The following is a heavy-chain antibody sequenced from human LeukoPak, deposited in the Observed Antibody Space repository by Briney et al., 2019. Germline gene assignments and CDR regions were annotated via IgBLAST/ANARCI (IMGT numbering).Heavy chain of an antibody. CDR2: IGTVGDT. V-gene: IGHV3-13*04. CDR1: GFTFRGYD. CDR3: ARETGDVLLGAFDI. Sequence: GGSLRLSCAASGFTFRGYDSHWVRQATGRGLEWVSAIGTVGDTHYLDSVKGRFTISRENAKNSLYLQMNSLRAGDTAVYYCARETGDVLLGAFDIWGQGTMVTVSS. J-gene: IGHJ3*02. D-gene: IGHD3-10*01.